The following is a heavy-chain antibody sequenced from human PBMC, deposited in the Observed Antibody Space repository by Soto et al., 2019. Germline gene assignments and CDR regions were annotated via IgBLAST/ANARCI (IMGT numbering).Heavy chain of an antibody. J-gene: IGHJ6*02. D-gene: IGHD2-15*01. V-gene: IGHV1-18*01. Sequence: ASVKVSCKASGYTFTSYGISWVRQAPGQGLDWMGWISAYNGNTKYAQDLQGRVTMTTDTSTSTAYMELRSLRSDDTAVYYCARFSGGSYNTYYFYYGMDVWGQGTTVTV. CDR3: ARFSGGSYNTYYFYYGMDV. CDR2: ISAYNGNT. CDR1: GYTFTSYG.